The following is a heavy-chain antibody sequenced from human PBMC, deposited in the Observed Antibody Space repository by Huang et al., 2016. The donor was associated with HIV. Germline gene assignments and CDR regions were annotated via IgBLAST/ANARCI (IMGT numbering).Heavy chain of an antibody. V-gene: IGHV1-69*13. CDR1: GGSFNNFG. Sequence: QVQLVQSGAEVRKPGSSVKVSCRASGGSFNNFGIKWVRQAPGQGLEWMVGIIPRFGTRNDAQRVKDRVTITADETTGVVHLEVTSLRSDDTAVYFCAKRGGAWGSPYAFDLWGPGTMVTVSS. CDR3: AKRGGAWGSPYAFDL. J-gene: IGHJ3*01. D-gene: IGHD3-16*01. CDR2: IIPRFGTR.